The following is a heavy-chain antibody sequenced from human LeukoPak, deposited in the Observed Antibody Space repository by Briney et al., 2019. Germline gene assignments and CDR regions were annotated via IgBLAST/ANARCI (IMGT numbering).Heavy chain of an antibody. CDR2: ISWNSGSI. V-gene: IGHV3-9*01. D-gene: IGHD5-12*01. CDR3: AKDGPSGSN. Sequence: GGSLRLSCAASGFTFDDYAMHWVRQAPGKGLEWVSGISWNSGSIGYADSVKGRFTISRDNAKNSLYLQMNSLRAEDTALYYCAKDGPSGSNWGQGTLVTVSS. CDR1: GFTFDDYA. J-gene: IGHJ4*02.